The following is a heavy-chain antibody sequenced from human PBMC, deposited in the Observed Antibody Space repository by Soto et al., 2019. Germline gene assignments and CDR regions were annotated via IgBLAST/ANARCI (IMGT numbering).Heavy chain of an antibody. CDR3: ARDRQQWLEPAGGALPF. Sequence: QVQLVESGGGVVQPGRSLRLSCAASGFTLSSYVMHWVRQAPGKGLEWVARISYAGNDNYYADSVKGRFTISRDNSKKTLYLQITSLRADDTAVYYCARDRQQWLEPAGGALPFWGQGTMVIVSS. V-gene: IGHV3-30-3*01. J-gene: IGHJ3*01. CDR1: GFTLSSYV. CDR2: ISYAGNDN. D-gene: IGHD6-19*01.